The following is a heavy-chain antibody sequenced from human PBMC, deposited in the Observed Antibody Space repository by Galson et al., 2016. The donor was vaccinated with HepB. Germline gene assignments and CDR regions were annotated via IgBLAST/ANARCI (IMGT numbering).Heavy chain of an antibody. CDR3: ASAIAVVVGSIQRDY. D-gene: IGHD2-15*01. J-gene: IGHJ4*02. Sequence: SPRLSCAASGVTLSKYAMHWVRQAPGKGLEWVALISNDGTIKYYADSVKGRFTISRDNSKNTLSLQMSSLRAADTAVYYCASAIAVVVGSIQRDYWGRGTLVTVSS. CDR2: ISNDGTIK. V-gene: IGHV3-30-3*01. CDR1: GVTLSKYA.